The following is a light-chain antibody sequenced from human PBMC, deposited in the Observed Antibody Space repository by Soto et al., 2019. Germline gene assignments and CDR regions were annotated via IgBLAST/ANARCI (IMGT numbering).Light chain of an antibody. CDR1: QGISSY. Sequence: AIRMTQSPSSFSASTGDRVTITCRASQGISSYLAWYQQKPGKAPKLLIYAASTLQSGVPSRFSGSGSGTDFTHTISCLQSEDFATYYCQQYYSYPQTFGHGTKVEIK. CDR2: AAS. V-gene: IGKV1-8*01. J-gene: IGKJ1*01. CDR3: QQYYSYPQT.